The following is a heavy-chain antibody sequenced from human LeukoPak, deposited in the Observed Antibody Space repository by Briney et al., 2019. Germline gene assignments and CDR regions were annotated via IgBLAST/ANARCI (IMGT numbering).Heavy chain of an antibody. CDR3: ARALYYYDSSGYYYGAFDI. Sequence: SVKVSCKASGGTFSSYAISWVRQAPGQGLEWMGRIITIFGIANYAQKFQGRVTITADKSTSTAYMELSSLRSEDTAVYYCARALYYYDSSGYYYGAFDIWGQGTMVTVSS. J-gene: IGHJ3*02. D-gene: IGHD3-22*01. V-gene: IGHV1-69*04. CDR1: GGTFSSYA. CDR2: IITIFGIA.